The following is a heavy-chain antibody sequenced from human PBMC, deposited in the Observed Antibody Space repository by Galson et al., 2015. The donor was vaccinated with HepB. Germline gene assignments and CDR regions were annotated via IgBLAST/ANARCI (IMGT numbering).Heavy chain of an antibody. J-gene: IGHJ5*02. Sequence: SVKVSCKASGYTFTNYYLHWVRQAPGQGLEWMAIIDPRGGSTTFAQKFQGRVTLTRDTSTSTVYMELSSLRSEDTAVYYCARGGSYFDGRGSLYNWVDPWGQGTLVTGPS. D-gene: IGHD3-22*01. CDR1: GYTFTNYY. V-gene: IGHV1-46*01. CDR2: IDPRGGST. CDR3: ARGGSYFDGRGSLYNWVDP.